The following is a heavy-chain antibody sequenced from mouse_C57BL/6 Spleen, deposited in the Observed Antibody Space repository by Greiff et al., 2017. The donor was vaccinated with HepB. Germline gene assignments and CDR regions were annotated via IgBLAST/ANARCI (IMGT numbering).Heavy chain of an antibody. CDR2: IDPETGGT. CDR1: GYTFTDYE. D-gene: IGHD2-2*01. J-gene: IGHJ4*01. V-gene: IGHV1-15*01. CDR3: TRSNGHVP. Sequence: VQLQQSGAELVRPGASVTLSCKASGYTFTDYEMHWVKQTPVHGLEWIGAIDPETGGTAYNQKFKGKAILTADKSSSTAYMELRSLTSEDSAVYYCTRSNGHVPWGQGTSVTVSS.